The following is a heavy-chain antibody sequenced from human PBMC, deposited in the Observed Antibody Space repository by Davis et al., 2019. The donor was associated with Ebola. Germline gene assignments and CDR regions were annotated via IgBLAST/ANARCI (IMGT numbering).Heavy chain of an antibody. CDR2: INPGDSET. CDR1: GYRFTTDW. D-gene: IGHD5-12*01. J-gene: IGHJ4*02. CDR3: ARQGSAYDFDY. Sequence: KVSCKGSGYRFTTDWIGWVRQLPGKGLEWMGIINPGDSETRYNPSFHGQVTFSADQSISPAYVQWSSLKASDAAMYFCARQGSAYDFDYWGQGTLVTVSP. V-gene: IGHV5-51*01.